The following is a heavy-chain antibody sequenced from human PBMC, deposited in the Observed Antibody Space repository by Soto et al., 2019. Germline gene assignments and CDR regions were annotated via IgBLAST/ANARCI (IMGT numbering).Heavy chain of an antibody. CDR3: AIRASYYDSSGYFDY. Sequence: GGSLRLSCAASGFSVNNYYMNWVRQAPGKGLEWVSVIFSGGSTDHADSVKGRFTVSRDTSKNTLYLQMNSLRAEDTAVYYCAIRASYYDSSGYFDYRGQRTLVTVSS. D-gene: IGHD3-22*01. V-gene: IGHV3-53*01. J-gene: IGHJ4*02. CDR1: GFSVNNYY. CDR2: IFSGGST.